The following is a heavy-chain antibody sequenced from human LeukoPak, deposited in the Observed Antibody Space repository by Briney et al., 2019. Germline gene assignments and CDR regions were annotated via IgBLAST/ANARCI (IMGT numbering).Heavy chain of an antibody. D-gene: IGHD2/OR15-2a*01. CDR1: GFTFSTYW. CDR2: IRQDGSEQ. J-gene: IGHJ6*03. CDR3: ARVAVIYYYYMEV. V-gene: IGHV3-7*01. Sequence: PGGSLRLSCAASGFTFSTYWMSWVRQAPGKGLEWVANIRQDGSEQYYVDSVKGQFTISRDNAKHSLFLQMNSLRAEDTAVYYCARVAVIYYYYMEVWGKGTTVTVSS.